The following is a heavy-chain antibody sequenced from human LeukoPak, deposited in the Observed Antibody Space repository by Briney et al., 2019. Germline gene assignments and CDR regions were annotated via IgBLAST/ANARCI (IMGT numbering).Heavy chain of an antibody. D-gene: IGHD2-2*01. CDR2: INHSGST. CDR3: ARGLGYCSSTSCYRRVAFDI. CDR1: GGSFSGYY. Sequence: ETLSLTCADYGGSFSGYYWSWIRQPPGKGLEWIGEINHSGSTSYNPSLKSRVTISVDTSKNQFSLKLSSVTAADTAVYYCARGLGYCSSTSCYRRVAFDIWGQGTMVTVSS. V-gene: IGHV4-34*01. J-gene: IGHJ3*02.